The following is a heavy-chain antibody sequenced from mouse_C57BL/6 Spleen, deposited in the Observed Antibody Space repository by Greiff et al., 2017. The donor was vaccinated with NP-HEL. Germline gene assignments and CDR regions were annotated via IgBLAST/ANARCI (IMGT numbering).Heavy chain of an antibody. CDR3: ARITTVVAGPSYFDY. Sequence: QVQLQQSGAELARPGASVKLSCKASGYTFTSYGISWVKQRTGQGLEWIGEIYPRSGNTYYNEKFKGKATLTADKSSSTAYMELRSLTSEDSAVYFCARITTVVAGPSYFDYWGQGTTLTVSS. V-gene: IGHV1-81*01. CDR2: IYPRSGNT. CDR1: GYTFTSYG. D-gene: IGHD1-1*01. J-gene: IGHJ2*01.